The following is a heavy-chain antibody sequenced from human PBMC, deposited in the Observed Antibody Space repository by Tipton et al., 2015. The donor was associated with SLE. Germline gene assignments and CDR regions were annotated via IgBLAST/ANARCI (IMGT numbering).Heavy chain of an antibody. CDR1: RFTFSGHA. CDR3: ARDTFGYSDY. D-gene: IGHD3-16*01. J-gene: IGHJ4*02. V-gene: IGHV3-23*01. CDR2: IDSGSGGFT. Sequence: SLRLSCAASRFTFSGHAMNWVRQAPGKGLEWVSTIDSGSGGFTYYAETVKGRFTTSRDKSKNTLYLQMNSLRAEDTDIYYCARDTFGYSDYWGQGALVTVSS.